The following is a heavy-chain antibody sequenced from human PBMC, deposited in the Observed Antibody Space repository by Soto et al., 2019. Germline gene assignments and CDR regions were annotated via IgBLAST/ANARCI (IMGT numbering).Heavy chain of an antibody. CDR1: GFTFSSYW. CDR2: IKQDGSEK. J-gene: IGHJ4*02. CDR3: ARARSIRYFDWLLLITTMGYFDY. Sequence: GGSLRLSCAASGFTFSSYWMSWVRQAPGKGLEWVANIKQDGSEKYYVDSVKGRFTISRDNAKNSLYLQMNSLRAEDTAVYYCARARSIRYFDWLLLITTMGYFDYWGQGTLVTVSS. D-gene: IGHD3-9*01. V-gene: IGHV3-7*01.